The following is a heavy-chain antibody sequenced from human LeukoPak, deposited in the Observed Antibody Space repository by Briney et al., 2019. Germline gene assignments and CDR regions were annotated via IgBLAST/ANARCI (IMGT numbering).Heavy chain of an antibody. CDR2: ISSSSSYI. Sequence: GGSLGLSCAASGFTFSSYSMNWVRQAPGKGLEWVSSISSSSSYIYYADSVKGRFTISRDNAKNSLYLQMNSLRAEDTAVYYCARADKGIRFLKWARDRYAFDIWGQGTMVTVSS. V-gene: IGHV3-21*01. CDR3: ARADKGIRFLKWARDRYAFDI. CDR1: GFTFSSYS. J-gene: IGHJ3*02. D-gene: IGHD3-3*01.